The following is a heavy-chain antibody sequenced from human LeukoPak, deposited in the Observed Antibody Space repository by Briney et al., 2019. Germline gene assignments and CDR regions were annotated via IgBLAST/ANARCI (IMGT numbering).Heavy chain of an antibody. CDR3: AKDILRYFDWLFDY. J-gene: IGHJ4*02. CDR2: ISWNSGSI. CDR1: GFTFDDYA. V-gene: IGHV3-9*01. D-gene: IGHD3-9*01. Sequence: GRSLRLSCAASGFTFDDYAMHWVRQAPGKGLEWVSGISWNSGSIGYADSVKGRFTISRDNAKNSLYLQMNSLRAEDTALYYCAKDILRYFDWLFDYWGQGTLVTVSS.